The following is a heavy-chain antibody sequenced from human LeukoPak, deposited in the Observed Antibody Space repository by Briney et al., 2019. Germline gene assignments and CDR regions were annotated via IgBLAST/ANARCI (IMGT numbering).Heavy chain of an antibody. CDR2: ISWNSGSI. D-gene: IGHD1-26*01. CDR3: AKYIRASMAM. J-gene: IGHJ4*02. CDR1: GFTFYDYA. Sequence: GGSLRLSCAASGFTFYDYAMHWVRQAPGKGLEWVSGISWNSGSIGYADSVKGRFTISRDNAKNSLYLQMNSLRAEDTALYYCAKYIRASMAMWGQGPLVTFSS. V-gene: IGHV3-9*01.